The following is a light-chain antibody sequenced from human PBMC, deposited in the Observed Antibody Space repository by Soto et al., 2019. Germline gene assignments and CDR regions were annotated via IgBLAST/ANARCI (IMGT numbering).Light chain of an antibody. V-gene: IGKV3D-15*01. Sequence: EIVLTQSPATLSLSPGERATLSCRASQTVGSNLAWYQQKPGLAPRLLVYGASTRATDIPARFSGSGSGTEFTLTISSLQSEDFAVYYCQQYNNWPITFGQGTRLEIK. CDR3: QQYNNWPIT. J-gene: IGKJ5*01. CDR1: QTVGSN. CDR2: GAS.